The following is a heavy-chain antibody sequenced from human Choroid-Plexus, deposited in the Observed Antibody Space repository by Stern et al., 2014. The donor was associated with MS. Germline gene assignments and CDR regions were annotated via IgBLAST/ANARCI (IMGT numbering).Heavy chain of an antibody. CDR2: VLYDGSNK. D-gene: IGHD2/OR15-2a*01. CDR3: AKDRQYLTYFFDH. J-gene: IGHJ5*02. V-gene: IGHV3-30*18. CDR1: GFTFGSCA. Sequence: VQLVESGGGVVQPGRPLRLSCVASGFTFGSCAMHWVRQAPGKGLEWVAGVLYDGSNKYYADSVKGRFTISRDNSQNTLYMQMSSLRPEDTAVYYCAKDRQYLTYFFDHWGQGYLVTVSS.